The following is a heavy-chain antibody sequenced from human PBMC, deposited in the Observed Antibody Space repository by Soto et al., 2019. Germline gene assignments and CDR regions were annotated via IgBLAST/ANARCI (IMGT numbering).Heavy chain of an antibody. CDR1: GYTXSAYC. CDR2: INPNSGDT. V-gene: IGHV1-2*02. Sequence: SXKVSFKASGYTXSAYCVELVRQAPGQGLQWMGWINPNSGDTKYAQEFQGRVTLTSYTSISTVYIELSRLTSDDTAVYYCERDMDYYYGSGTGNGHGVWGQGTTGTVS. CDR3: ERDMDYYYGSGTGNGHGV. D-gene: IGHD3-10*01. J-gene: IGHJ6*02.